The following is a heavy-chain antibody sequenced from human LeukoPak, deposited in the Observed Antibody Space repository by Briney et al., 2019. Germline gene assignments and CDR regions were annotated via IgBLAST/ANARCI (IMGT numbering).Heavy chain of an antibody. J-gene: IGHJ6*03. CDR2: ISSISDYI. Sequence: GGSLRLSCAASGFTFSSYSMNCVRQAPGKGLEWVSSISSISDYIFYADSVKGRFSISRDNADNSLYLQMNSLRAEDTAVYYCARDRPYGSGTYYMDVWGKGTTVTVSS. CDR1: GFTFSSYS. D-gene: IGHD3-10*01. V-gene: IGHV3-21*01. CDR3: ARDRPYGSGTYYMDV.